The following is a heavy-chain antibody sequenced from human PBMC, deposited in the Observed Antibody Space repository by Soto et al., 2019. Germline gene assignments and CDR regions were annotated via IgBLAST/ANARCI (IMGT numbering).Heavy chain of an antibody. CDR1: GFTFSSYA. D-gene: IGHD3-16*01. CDR3: ARNPRGKDGMDV. V-gene: IGHV3-30-3*01. CDR2: IPYDGSNK. J-gene: IGHJ6*02. Sequence: GGSLRLSCAASGFTFSSYAMHWVRQAPGKGLEWVAVIPYDGSNKYYADSVKGRFTISRDNSKNTLYLQMNSLRAEDTAVYYCARNPRGKDGMDVWGQGTTVTVSS.